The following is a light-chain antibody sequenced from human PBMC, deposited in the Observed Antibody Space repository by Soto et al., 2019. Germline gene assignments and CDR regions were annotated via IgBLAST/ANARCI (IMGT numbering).Light chain of an antibody. CDR2: AAS. CDR3: QQSYSTPWT. J-gene: IGKJ1*01. Sequence: DIQRTQAPSSLSASVGDRVTITCRASQSISSYLNWYQQKPGKAPKLLIYAASSLQSGVPSRFSGSGSGTDFTLTISSLQPEDFATYYCQQSYSTPWTFGQGNKVAIQ. CDR1: QSISSY. V-gene: IGKV1-39*01.